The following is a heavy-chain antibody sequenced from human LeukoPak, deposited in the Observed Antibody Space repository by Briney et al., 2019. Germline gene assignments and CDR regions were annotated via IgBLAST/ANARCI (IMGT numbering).Heavy chain of an antibody. Sequence: ASVKVSCKASGYTFTGYYMHWVRQAPGQGLEWMGWINPNSGGTNYARKFQGRVTMTRDTSISTAYMELSRLRSDDTAVYYCARESGVGAAAFDAFDIWGQGTMVTVSS. V-gene: IGHV1-2*02. D-gene: IGHD6-13*01. CDR3: ARESGVGAAAFDAFDI. CDR1: GYTFTGYY. CDR2: INPNSGGT. J-gene: IGHJ3*02.